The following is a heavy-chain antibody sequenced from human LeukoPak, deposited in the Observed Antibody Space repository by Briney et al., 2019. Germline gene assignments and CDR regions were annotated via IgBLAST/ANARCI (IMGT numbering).Heavy chain of an antibody. V-gene: IGHV3-23*01. Sequence: PGGSLRLSCAASGFSFSNYGMSWVRQAPGKGLEWVSVISGSGGSTDYADSVKGRFTISRDNSKNTLYLQMNSLGGEDTAVYYCAKTTGSGSYYNTFDIWGQGTMVTVSS. CDR2: ISGSGGST. D-gene: IGHD3-10*01. CDR1: GFSFSNYG. J-gene: IGHJ3*02. CDR3: AKTTGSGSYYNTFDI.